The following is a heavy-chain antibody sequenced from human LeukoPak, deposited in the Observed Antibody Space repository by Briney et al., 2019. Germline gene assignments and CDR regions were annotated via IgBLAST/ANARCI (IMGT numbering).Heavy chain of an antibody. D-gene: IGHD5-12*01. CDR1: GFTFSSYW. Sequence: GSLRLSCAASGFTFSSYWMSWVRQAPGKGLEWVANTKQDGSEKYYVDSVKGRFTISRDNAKNSLYLQMNSLRAEDTAVYYCVRDGGVSGYDLLDYWGQGTLVTVSS. CDR2: TKQDGSEK. J-gene: IGHJ4*02. CDR3: VRDGGVSGYDLLDY. V-gene: IGHV3-7*01.